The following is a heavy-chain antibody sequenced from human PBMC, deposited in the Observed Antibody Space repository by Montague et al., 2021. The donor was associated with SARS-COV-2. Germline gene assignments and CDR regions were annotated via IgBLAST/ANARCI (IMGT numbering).Heavy chain of an antibody. CDR3: ARGADYDFWSGYLRYNGFDP. D-gene: IGHD3-3*01. CDR2: INHSGNT. J-gene: IGHJ5*01. V-gene: IGHV4-34*01. CDR1: GGSLSGYY. Sequence: SETLSLTCAVYGGSLSGYYWAWIRQTPGKGLEWIGEINHSGNTNYNPSLKSRLTISVYTSKKQFSLKLSSVTTADTAVYYCARGADYDFWSGYLRYNGFDPWGLGTTVTVSS.